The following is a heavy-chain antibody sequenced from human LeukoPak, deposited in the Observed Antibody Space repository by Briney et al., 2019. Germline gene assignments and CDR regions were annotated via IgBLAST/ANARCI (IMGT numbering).Heavy chain of an antibody. CDR3: SLNQERGYSGYEHAFDI. J-gene: IGHJ3*02. CDR2: IIPIFGTA. V-gene: IGHV1-69*01. CDR1: GGTFSSYA. Sequence: GAPVKVSCKASGGTFSSYAISWVRQAPGQGLEWMGGIIPIFGTANYAQKFQGRVTITADESTSTAYMELSSLRSEDTAVYYCSLNQERGYSGYEHAFDIWGQGTMVTVSS. D-gene: IGHD5-12*01.